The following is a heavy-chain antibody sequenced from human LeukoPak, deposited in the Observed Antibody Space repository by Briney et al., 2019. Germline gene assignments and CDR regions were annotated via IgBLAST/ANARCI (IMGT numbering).Heavy chain of an antibody. CDR3: AAKLWFGELWIGGVAFDI. D-gene: IGHD3-10*01. J-gene: IGHJ3*02. CDR2: ISGSGGST. CDR1: GFTFSSYA. V-gene: IGHV3-23*01. Sequence: GGSLRLSCAASGFTFSSYAMSWVRKAPGKGLEWVSAISGSGGSTYYADSVKGRFTISRDNSKNTLYLQMNSRRAEDTAVYYCAAKLWFGELWIGGVAFDIWGQGTMVTVSS.